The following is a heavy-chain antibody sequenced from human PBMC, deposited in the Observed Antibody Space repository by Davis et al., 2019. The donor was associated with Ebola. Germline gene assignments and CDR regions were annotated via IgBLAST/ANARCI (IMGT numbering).Heavy chain of an antibody. CDR1: GYTFTSYG. CDR2: ISAYNGNT. CDR3: ARQKLGRYYYDSSGYFDYYYGMDV. D-gene: IGHD3-22*01. V-gene: IGHV1-18*01. Sequence: AASVKVSCKASGYTFTSYGISWVRQAPGQGLEWMGWISAYNGNTNYAQKLQGRVTMTTDKSTSTAYMELRSLRSDDTAVYYCARQKLGRYYYDSSGYFDYYYGMDVWGQGTTVTVSS. J-gene: IGHJ6*02.